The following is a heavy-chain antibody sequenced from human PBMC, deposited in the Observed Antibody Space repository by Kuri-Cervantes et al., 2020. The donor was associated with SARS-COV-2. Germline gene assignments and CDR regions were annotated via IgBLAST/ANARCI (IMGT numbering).Heavy chain of an antibody. D-gene: IGHD3-10*01. V-gene: IGHV1-46*01. Sequence: ASVKVSCKASGYTFTSYYMHWVRQAPGQGLEWMGIINPSGGSTSYAQKLQGRVTMTTDTSTSTAYMELRSLRSDDTAVYYCAREHRGPYYGTGIGYYYYMDVWGKGTTVTVSS. J-gene: IGHJ6*03. CDR3: AREHRGPYYGTGIGYYYYMDV. CDR2: INPSGGST. CDR1: GYTFTSYY.